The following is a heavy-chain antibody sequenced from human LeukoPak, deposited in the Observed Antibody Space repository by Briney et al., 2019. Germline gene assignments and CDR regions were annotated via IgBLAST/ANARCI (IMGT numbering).Heavy chain of an antibody. Sequence: SETLSLTCTVSGGSISSYYWSWIRQPPGKGLEWIGYIYYSGSTNYNPSLKSRVTISVDTSKNQFSLKLSSVTAADTAVYYCARSKNNWNYVFDYWGRGTLVTVS. D-gene: IGHD1-7*01. CDR2: IYYSGST. CDR1: GGSISSYY. CDR3: ARSKNNWNYVFDY. V-gene: IGHV4-59*01. J-gene: IGHJ4*02.